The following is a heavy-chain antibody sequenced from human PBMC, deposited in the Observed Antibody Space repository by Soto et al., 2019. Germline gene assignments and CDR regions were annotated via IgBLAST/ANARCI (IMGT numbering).Heavy chain of an antibody. CDR2: INWGGRIA. CDR3: AKDEGAAVESPGD. J-gene: IGHJ4*01. CDR1: GFIFDDFT. V-gene: IGHV3-43*01. Sequence: EVHLVESGGTVIQVGGSLRLSCAASGFIFDDFTMHWVRLVPGKGLQWVSYINWGGRIAMYADSVKGRFTISRDNTNNHLYLQMNSLRSDDTALYYCAKDEGAAVESPGDWGHGTLVTVSS. D-gene: IGHD6-13*01.